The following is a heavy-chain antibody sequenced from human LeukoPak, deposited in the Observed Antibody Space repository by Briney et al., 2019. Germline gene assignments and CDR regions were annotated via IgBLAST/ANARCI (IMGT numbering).Heavy chain of an antibody. Sequence: SVKVSCKASGGTFSSYAISWMRQAPGQGLEWMGRIIPILGTANYAQKFQGRVTITTDESTSTAYMELSSLRSEDTAVYYCARDYRGWYFDYWGQGTLVTVSS. CDR3: ARDYRGWYFDY. V-gene: IGHV1-69*11. CDR2: IIPILGTA. D-gene: IGHD6-19*01. CDR1: GGTFSSYA. J-gene: IGHJ4*02.